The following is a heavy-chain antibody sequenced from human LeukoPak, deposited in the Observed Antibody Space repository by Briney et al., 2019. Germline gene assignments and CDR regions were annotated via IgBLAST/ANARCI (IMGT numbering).Heavy chain of an antibody. D-gene: IGHD6-13*01. CDR1: GGSISSSTYY. J-gene: IGHJ5*02. Sequence: PSETLSLTCTVSGGSISSSTYYGGWIRHPPGKGLEGIGSIYYTGSTYYNPSLKSRVTISVDTSKNQFSLKLSSVTAADTALYYCARVNDGGYSSSWYWFDQWGQGTLVTVSS. CDR2: IYYTGST. CDR3: ARVNDGGYSSSWYWFDQ. V-gene: IGHV4-39*07.